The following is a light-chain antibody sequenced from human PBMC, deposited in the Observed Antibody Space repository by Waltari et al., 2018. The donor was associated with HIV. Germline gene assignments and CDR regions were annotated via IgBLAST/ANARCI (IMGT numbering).Light chain of an antibody. Sequence: QSALTQPASVSGSPVQSITISCTGTSSDVRGYNYVSWYQHHPGKAPKLMIYEVINRASGVSNRFSGSKSGNTASLTISGLQAEDEADYYCSSYTSSSTLYVFGTGTKVTVL. CDR1: SSDVRGYNY. J-gene: IGLJ1*01. CDR2: EVI. CDR3: SSYTSSSTLYV. V-gene: IGLV2-14*01.